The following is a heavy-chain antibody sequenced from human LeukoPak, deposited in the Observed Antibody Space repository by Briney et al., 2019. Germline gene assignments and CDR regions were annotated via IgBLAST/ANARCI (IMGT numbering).Heavy chain of an antibody. CDR3: ARHPRHCSGGSCYSDAFDI. V-gene: IGHV4-39*01. CDR1: GATFHNYY. CDR2: MYYSGST. Sequence: SETLSLTCAVYGATFHNYYWGWIRQPPGKGLEWIGSMYYSGSTYYNPSLKSRVTISVDTSKNLFSLKLSSVTAADTAVYYCARHPRHCSGGSCYSDAFDIWGQGTMVTVSS. J-gene: IGHJ3*02. D-gene: IGHD2-15*01.